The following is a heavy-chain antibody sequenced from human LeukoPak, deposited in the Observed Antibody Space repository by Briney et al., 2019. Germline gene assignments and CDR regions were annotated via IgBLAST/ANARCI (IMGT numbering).Heavy chain of an antibody. Sequence: PGGSLRLSCAASGFTFSSYSMNWVRQAPGKGLEWGSYISSSSSTIYYADSVKGRFTISRDNAKNSLYLQMNSLRAEDTAVYYCARDGIAAAGSRADYWGQGTLVTVSS. J-gene: IGHJ4*02. D-gene: IGHD6-13*01. CDR2: ISSSSSTI. CDR3: ARDGIAAAGSRADY. CDR1: GFTFSSYS. V-gene: IGHV3-48*01.